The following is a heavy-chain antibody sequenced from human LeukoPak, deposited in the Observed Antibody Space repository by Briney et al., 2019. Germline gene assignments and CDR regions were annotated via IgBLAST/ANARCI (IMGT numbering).Heavy chain of an antibody. V-gene: IGHV4-59*01. CDR3: ARGRAARPGDY. CDR2: IYYSGTT. D-gene: IGHD6-6*01. Sequence: SQTLSLTRTVSGVSISCYYWSWIRQPPGKGLEWIGYIYYSGTTNYNPSLKSRVTISVDTSKNQFSLKLSSVTAAGTAVCYCARGRAARPGDYSGQGTLVTVSS. J-gene: IGHJ4*02. CDR1: GVSISCYY.